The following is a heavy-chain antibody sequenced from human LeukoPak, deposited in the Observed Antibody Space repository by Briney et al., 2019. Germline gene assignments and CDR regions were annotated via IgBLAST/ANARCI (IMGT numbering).Heavy chain of an antibody. V-gene: IGHV1-2*02. CDR2: INPNSGGT. CDR3: ARHYYDSSGYSRFDY. Sequence: ASVKVSCKASGYTFTGYYMHWVRQAPGQGLEWMGWINPNSGGTNYAQKFQGRVTMTRGTSISTAYMELSRLRSDDTAVYYCARHYYDSSGYSRFDYWGQGTLVTVSS. D-gene: IGHD3-22*01. J-gene: IGHJ4*02. CDR1: GYTFTGYY.